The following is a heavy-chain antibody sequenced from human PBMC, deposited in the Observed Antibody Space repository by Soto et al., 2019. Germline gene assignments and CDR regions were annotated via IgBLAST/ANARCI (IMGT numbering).Heavy chain of an antibody. V-gene: IGHV1-69*02. D-gene: IGHD3-9*01. Sequence: QVQLVQSGAEVKKPGSSVKVSCKASGGTFSSYTISWVRQAHGQGLEWMGRIIPILGIANYAQKFQGRVTITADKSTSTAYMELSSLRSEDTAVYYCARKKYYDILTGYYDYWGQGTLVTVSS. J-gene: IGHJ4*02. CDR2: IIPILGIA. CDR1: GGTFSSYT. CDR3: ARKKYYDILTGYYDY.